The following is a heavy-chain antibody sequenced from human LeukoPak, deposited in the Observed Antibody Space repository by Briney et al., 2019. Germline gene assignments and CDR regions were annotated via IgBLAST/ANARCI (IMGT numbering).Heavy chain of an antibody. D-gene: IGHD6-13*01. CDR1: GGSISSGPYY. Sequence: SETLSLTCTVSGGSISSGPYYWGWIRQPPGKGLEWIGNIYYGENTYYNPSLQSRVTISIATSKNQFYLKLSSLTAADTAVYYCARRAAAGPGSLSYFDYWGQGTLVTVSS. V-gene: IGHV4-39*01. J-gene: IGHJ4*02. CDR2: IYYGENT. CDR3: ARRAAAGPGSLSYFDY.